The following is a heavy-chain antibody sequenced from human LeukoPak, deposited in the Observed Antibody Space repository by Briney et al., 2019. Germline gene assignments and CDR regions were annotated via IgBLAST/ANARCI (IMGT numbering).Heavy chain of an antibody. D-gene: IGHD6-6*01. J-gene: IGHJ6*02. Sequence: PGRSLRLSCAASGFTFSSYAMHWVRQAPGKGLEWVAVISYDGSNKYYADSVKGRFTISRDNSKNTLYLQMNSLRAEDTAVYYCAKDRHPWARPTFYYYYGMDVWGQGTTVTVSS. V-gene: IGHV3-30*04. CDR2: ISYDGSNK. CDR3: AKDRHPWARPTFYYYYGMDV. CDR1: GFTFSSYA.